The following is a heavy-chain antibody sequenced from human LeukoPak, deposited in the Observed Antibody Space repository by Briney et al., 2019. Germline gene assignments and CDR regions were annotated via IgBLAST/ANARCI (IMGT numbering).Heavy chain of an antibody. CDR1: GFTFSSYS. J-gene: IGHJ4*02. CDR2: ISSSSSTI. Sequence: GGSLRLSCAASGFTFSSYSMNWVRQAPGKGLEWVSYISSSSSTIYYADSVKGRFTISRDNAKNSLYLQMNSLRAEDTAVYYCARDREYGEYGNWGQGTLVTVSS. V-gene: IGHV3-48*04. D-gene: IGHD4-17*01. CDR3: ARDREYGEYGN.